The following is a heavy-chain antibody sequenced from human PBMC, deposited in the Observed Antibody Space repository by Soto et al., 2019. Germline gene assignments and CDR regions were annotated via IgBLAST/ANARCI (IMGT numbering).Heavy chain of an antibody. Sequence: QVQLVQSGAEVKKPGASVKVSCKASGYTFTSYGISWVRQAPGQGLEWMGWISAYNGNTNYAQTLQGRVTMTTDTSTSTAYMELRSLRADDTAVYYCARDAVWYDTSEEEYFDYWGQGTLVTVSS. V-gene: IGHV1-18*01. CDR2: ISAYNGNT. CDR3: ARDAVWYDTSEEEYFDY. J-gene: IGHJ4*02. CDR1: GYTFTSYG. D-gene: IGHD3-22*01.